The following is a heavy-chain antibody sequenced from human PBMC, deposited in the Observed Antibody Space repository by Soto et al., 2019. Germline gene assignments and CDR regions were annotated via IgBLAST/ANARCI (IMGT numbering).Heavy chain of an antibody. CDR3: AKSHVGMVIWPTWFFDL. CDR2: ISSNSYTI. J-gene: IGHJ2*01. D-gene: IGHD1-26*01. CDR1: GFTFEDYS. V-gene: IGHV3-9*01. Sequence: GGSLRLSCVASGFTFEDYSMHWIRQVPGKGLEWVSGISSNSYTIRYADSVQGRFTISRDNAKNSLYLQMNSLRPDDSALYYCAKSHVGMVIWPTWFFDLWGRGTLGTAPQ.